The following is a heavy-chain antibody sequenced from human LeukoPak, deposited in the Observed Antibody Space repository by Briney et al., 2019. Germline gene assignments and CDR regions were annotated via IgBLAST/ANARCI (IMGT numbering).Heavy chain of an antibody. CDR3: ARRGIGYCSSTSCADAFDI. V-gene: IGHV5-51*01. CDR1: GCSFTSYW. Sequence: GESLKISCKGSGCSFTSYWIGWVRQMPGKGLEWMGIIYPGDSDTRYSPSFQGPVTISADKSISTAYLQWSSLKASDTAMYYCARRGIGYCSSTSCADAFDIWGQGTMVTVSS. CDR2: IYPGDSDT. D-gene: IGHD2-2*01. J-gene: IGHJ3*02.